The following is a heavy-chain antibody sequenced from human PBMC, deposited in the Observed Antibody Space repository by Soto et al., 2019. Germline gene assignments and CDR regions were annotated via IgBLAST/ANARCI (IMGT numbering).Heavy chain of an antibody. V-gene: IGHV3-23*01. Sequence: WGSLRLSCAASGFTFSSYAMSWVRQTPGKGLGWVSAISGSGDSTYYADSVKGRFTISRDNSRNTLYLQMNSLRAEDTAVYYCANRGSYIPHWGQGTLVTVSS. CDR2: ISGSGDST. CDR1: GFTFSSYA. CDR3: ANRGSYIPH. J-gene: IGHJ4*02. D-gene: IGHD1-26*01.